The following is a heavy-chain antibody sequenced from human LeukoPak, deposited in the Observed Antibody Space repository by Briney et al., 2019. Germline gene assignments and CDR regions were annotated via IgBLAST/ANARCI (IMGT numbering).Heavy chain of an antibody. J-gene: IGHJ4*02. Sequence: GGSLRLSCAASGFTFSSYAMYWVRQAPGKGLEWISAISGSGGSTYYEDSVKGRFTTSRDNSKNTLYLQMNSLRAEDTAVYFCAKATVYGDSSAYFDYWGQGTLVTVSS. CDR1: GFTFSSYA. V-gene: IGHV3-23*01. CDR3: AKATVYGDSSAYFDY. CDR2: ISGSGGST. D-gene: IGHD3-22*01.